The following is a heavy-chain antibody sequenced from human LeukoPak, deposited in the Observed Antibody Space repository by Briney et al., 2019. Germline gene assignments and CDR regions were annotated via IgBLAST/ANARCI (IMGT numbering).Heavy chain of an antibody. D-gene: IGHD3-10*01. CDR1: GGSISSYY. Sequence: SETLSLTCTVSGGSISSYYWSWIRQPPGKGLEWIGYIYYSGSTNYNLSLKSRVTISVDTSKNQFSLKLSSVTAADTAVYYCARHGSGSYYNVASRYYFDYWGQGTLVTVSS. J-gene: IGHJ4*02. CDR3: ARHGSGSYYNVASRYYFDY. V-gene: IGHV4-59*08. CDR2: IYYSGST.